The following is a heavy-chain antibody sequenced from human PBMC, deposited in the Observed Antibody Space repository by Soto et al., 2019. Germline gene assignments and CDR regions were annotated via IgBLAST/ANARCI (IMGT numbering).Heavy chain of an antibody. Sequence: PVGSLRLSCTASGFTFSTFAMDWVRQAPGKGLEWVSAISASGGATYYADSVKGRFTISRDNSKNTLFLQMYSLRAEDTAVYYCAKDPTLRLGELSFFDYWGQGTLVTVSS. CDR2: ISASGGAT. CDR3: AKDPTLRLGELSFFDY. CDR1: GFTFSTFA. V-gene: IGHV3-23*01. J-gene: IGHJ4*02. D-gene: IGHD3-16*02.